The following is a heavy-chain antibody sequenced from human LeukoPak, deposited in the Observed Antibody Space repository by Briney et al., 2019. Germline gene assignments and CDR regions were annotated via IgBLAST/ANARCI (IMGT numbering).Heavy chain of an antibody. J-gene: IGHJ2*01. CDR3: ARDRVGYSSSNWYFDL. CDR1: GFTFSTYE. V-gene: IGHV3-48*03. Sequence: GRSLRLSCEASGFTFSTYEMNWVRQAPGKGLEWVSYISSSGSTLYYADSVKGRFTISRDNAKSSLYLQMNSLRAEDTAVYYCARDRVGYSSSNWYFDLWGRGTLATVSS. D-gene: IGHD6-13*01. CDR2: ISSSGSTL.